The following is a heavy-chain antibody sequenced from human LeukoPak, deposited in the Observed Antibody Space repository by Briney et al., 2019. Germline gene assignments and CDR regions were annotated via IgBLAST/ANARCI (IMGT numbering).Heavy chain of an antibody. V-gene: IGHV3-21*01. Sequence: PGGSLRLSRAASGFTVSSNYMSWVRQAPGKGLEWVSSITSSSSSIYYADSVKGRFTISRDNAKNSLSLQMNSLRAEDTAVYYCAKIRNSWFDAFDFWGRGTMVTVSS. CDR3: AKIRNSWFDAFDF. D-gene: IGHD6-13*01. CDR1: GFTVSSNY. CDR2: ITSSSSSI. J-gene: IGHJ3*01.